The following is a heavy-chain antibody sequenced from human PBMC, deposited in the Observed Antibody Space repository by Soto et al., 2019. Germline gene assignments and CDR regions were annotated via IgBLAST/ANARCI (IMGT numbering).Heavy chain of an antibody. D-gene: IGHD1-1*01. J-gene: IGHJ6*03. CDR1: VDSVSSNSAA. CDR2: TYYKSKWFI. V-gene: IGHV6-1*01. Sequence: SQTLSLPCDISVDSVSSNSAAWNWIRPTPSRGLEWLGRTYYKSKWFINYAVSVKSRITVNPDTSKNQFSLQLNSVTPEDTAVYYCARGSWDDVTGHFYMDVWDKGTAVTVSS. CDR3: ARGSWDDVTGHFYMDV.